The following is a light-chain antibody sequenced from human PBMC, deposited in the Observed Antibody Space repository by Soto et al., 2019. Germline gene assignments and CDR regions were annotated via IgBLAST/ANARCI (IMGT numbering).Light chain of an antibody. CDR3: QQRSDWPWT. CDR1: QSVSSY. J-gene: IGKJ1*01. Sequence: EIGLKQSAATLSLSKGERATLSCRASQSVSSYLAWYQQKPGQAPRLLMYEASNRATGIPARFSGGGSGTDFTLTISSLEPEDFAVYYCQQRSDWPWTFGQGTKVDI. V-gene: IGKV3-11*01. CDR2: EAS.